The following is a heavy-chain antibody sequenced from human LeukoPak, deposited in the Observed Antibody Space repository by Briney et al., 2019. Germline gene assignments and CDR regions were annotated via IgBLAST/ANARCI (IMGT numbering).Heavy chain of an antibody. D-gene: IGHD3-22*01. CDR2: IIPIFGTA. CDR1: GGTFSSYA. J-gene: IGHJ4*02. Sequence: ASVKVSCKASGGTFSSYAISWVRQAPGQGLEWMGGIIPIFGTANYAQKFRGRVTITADESTSTAYMELSSLRSEDTAVYYCARRQYDSSGYYYSPLGYWGQGTLVTVSS. CDR3: ARRQYDSSGYYYSPLGY. V-gene: IGHV1-69*13.